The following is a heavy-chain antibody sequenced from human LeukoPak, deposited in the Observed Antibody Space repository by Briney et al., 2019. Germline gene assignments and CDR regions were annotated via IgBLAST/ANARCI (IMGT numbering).Heavy chain of an antibody. CDR2: ISSSSSYI. Sequence: GGSLRLSCAASGYTFSSYSMNWVRQAPGKGLEWVSSISSSSSYIYYADSVKGRFTISRDNAKNSLYLQMNSLRAEDTAVYYCARDGGAAASPIDYWGQGTLVTVSS. CDR3: ARDGGAAASPIDY. J-gene: IGHJ4*02. CDR1: GYTFSSYS. D-gene: IGHD6-13*01. V-gene: IGHV3-21*01.